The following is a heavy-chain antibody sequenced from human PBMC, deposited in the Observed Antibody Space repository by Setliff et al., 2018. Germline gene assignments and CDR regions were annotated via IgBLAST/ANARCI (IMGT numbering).Heavy chain of an antibody. D-gene: IGHD3-22*01. V-gene: IGHV1-2*02. CDR1: GYTFTEYS. J-gene: IGHJ4*02. CDR2: INPNTGGS. CDR3: AKVNYYDKSAYLPFDY. Sequence: ASVKVSCKASGYTFTEYSIHWVRQAPGQGLEWMGWINPNTGGSNYAQKFQGRATMTTDTSISTAYMEMSRLTSDDTAVYYCAKVNYYDKSAYLPFDYWGQGTQVTVSS.